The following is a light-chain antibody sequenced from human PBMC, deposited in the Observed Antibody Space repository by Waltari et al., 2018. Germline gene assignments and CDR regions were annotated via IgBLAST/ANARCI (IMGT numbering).Light chain of an antibody. Sequence: QLVVTQPPSASASLGASVKLTCALSSGHSNFVIAWHQQQSGQGPRFLMKLYSNGSHTKGDGIPHGFSGSSSGAERFLIISSLQSADEADYYCQTWGNGIRVFGGGTKLTVL. CDR2: LYSNGSH. J-gene: IGLJ3*02. CDR1: SGHSNFV. V-gene: IGLV4-69*01. CDR3: QTWGNGIRV.